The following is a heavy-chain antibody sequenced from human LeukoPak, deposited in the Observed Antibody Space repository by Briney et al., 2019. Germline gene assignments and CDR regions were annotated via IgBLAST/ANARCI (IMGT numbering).Heavy chain of an antibody. J-gene: IGHJ4*02. CDR1: GFTFDDYA. CDR2: ISYNGGST. Sequence: GGSLRLSCAASGFTFDDYAMHWVRQAPGKGLEWVSLISYNGGSTYYADSVKGRFTISRDNRKNSLYLQMNSLRAEDTAVYYCARDRSTVTTWIDYWGQGTLVTVSS. D-gene: IGHD4-17*01. V-gene: IGHV3-43D*03. CDR3: ARDRSTVTTWIDY.